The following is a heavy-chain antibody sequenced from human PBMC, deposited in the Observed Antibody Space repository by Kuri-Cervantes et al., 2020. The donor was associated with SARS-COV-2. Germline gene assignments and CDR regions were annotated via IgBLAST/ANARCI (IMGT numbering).Heavy chain of an antibody. Sequence: SETLSLTCAVYGGSFSDYYWSWIRQPPGKGLEWIGYIYHSGSTYYNPSLKSRVTISVDRSKNQFPLKLSSVTAADTAVYYCARGYYYDSSGSHTPYDAFDIWGQGTMVTVSS. CDR2: IYHSGST. D-gene: IGHD3-22*01. CDR3: ARGYYYDSSGSHTPYDAFDI. J-gene: IGHJ3*02. CDR1: GGSFSDYY. V-gene: IGHV4-34*01.